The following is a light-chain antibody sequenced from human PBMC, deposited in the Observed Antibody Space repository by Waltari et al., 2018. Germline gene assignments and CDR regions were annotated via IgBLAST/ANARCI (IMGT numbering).Light chain of an antibody. CDR2: KAS. CDR1: QSISSW. J-gene: IGKJ1*01. Sequence: DIQLTQCPSTLSASVGDRVTITCRASQSISSWLDWYQQKPGKTPKLRVDKASSLESGVPSRLSGSGTVTEFSLTMSSLQPDDFATYYCQQYNSSPWTFGQGTKGELK. V-gene: IGKV1-5*03. CDR3: QQYNSSPWT.